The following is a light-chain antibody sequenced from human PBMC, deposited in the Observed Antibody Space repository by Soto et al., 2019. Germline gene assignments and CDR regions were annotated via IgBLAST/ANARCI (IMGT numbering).Light chain of an antibody. CDR3: QQYSIWRT. J-gene: IGKJ1*01. CDR2: GAS. V-gene: IGKV3-15*01. CDR1: ESVSTN. Sequence: EVVLTESPGTLSLSPGERVPLSCRASESVSTNLAWYQQTAGQAPRLLIYGASTRATGIPARLSGSGSGTEFTLTISSLQSEDFAVYYCQQYSIWRTFGQGTKVDI.